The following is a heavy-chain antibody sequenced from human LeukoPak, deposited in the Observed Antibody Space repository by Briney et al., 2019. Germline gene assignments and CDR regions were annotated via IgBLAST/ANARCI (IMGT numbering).Heavy chain of an antibody. CDR2: MNPNSGNT. J-gene: IGHJ4*02. CDR1: GYTFTNYD. D-gene: IGHD2-2*01. CDR3: ARGPGCVSTSCPYHFDY. Sequence: ASVKVSCKASGYTFTNYDINWARQASGQGLDRMGWMNPNSGNTGYAQKFQGRVTMTRNTSISTAYMEVSSLSSEDTAVYYCARGPGCVSTSCPYHFDYWGQGTLVTVSS. V-gene: IGHV1-8*01.